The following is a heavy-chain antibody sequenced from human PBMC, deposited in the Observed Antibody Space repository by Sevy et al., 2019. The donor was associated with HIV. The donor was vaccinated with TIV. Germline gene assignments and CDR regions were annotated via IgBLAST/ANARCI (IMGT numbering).Heavy chain of an antibody. J-gene: IGHJ6*02. CDR1: GFAFSNHG. D-gene: IGHD3-16*01. V-gene: IGHV3-33*01. Sequence: GGSLRLSCSAYGFAFSNHGMHWVRQAPGKGLEWVAIIWFDGSEKYYSDSVKGRFTISRDNSKNTLYLQMNSLRAEDTAVYYCARDQGDDYCNGVDVWGQGTTVTVSS. CDR3: ARDQGDDYCNGVDV. CDR2: IWFDGSEK.